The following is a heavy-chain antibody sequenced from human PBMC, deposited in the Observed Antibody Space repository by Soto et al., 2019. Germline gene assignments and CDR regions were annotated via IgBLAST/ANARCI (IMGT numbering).Heavy chain of an antibody. CDR3: ARGRVVGVITTPYYYGMDV. CDR2: ISSSSSYI. Sequence: PGWSLRLSCAASGFTFSSYSMNWVRQAPGKGLEWVSSISSSSSYIYYADSVKGRFTISRDNAKNSLYLQMNSLRAEDTAVYYCARGRVVGVITTPYYYGMDVWGQGTTVTVSS. CDR1: GFTFSSYS. V-gene: IGHV3-21*01. J-gene: IGHJ6*02. D-gene: IGHD3-22*01.